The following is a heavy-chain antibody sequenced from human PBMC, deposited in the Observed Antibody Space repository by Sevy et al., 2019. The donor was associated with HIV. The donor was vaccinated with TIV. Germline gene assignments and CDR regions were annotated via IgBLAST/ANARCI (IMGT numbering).Heavy chain of an antibody. V-gene: IGHV1-46*03. D-gene: IGHD6-19*01. J-gene: IGHJ4*02. CDR3: GRAGPGQPFDS. CDR2: VDPSAGNT. Sequence: ASVKVSCKASGDTFTNNYIHWVRQAPGQGLEWMGMVDPSAGNTTYAQKFQGRITMTRDTSTSILYMDLSSLRSEDTAVDYRGRAGPGQPFDSWGQGTLV. CDR1: GDTFTNNY.